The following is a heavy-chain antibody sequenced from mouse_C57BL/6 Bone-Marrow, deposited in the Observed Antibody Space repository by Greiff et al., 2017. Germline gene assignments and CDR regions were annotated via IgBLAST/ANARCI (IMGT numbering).Heavy chain of an antibody. V-gene: IGHV5-6*01. CDR1: GFTFSSYG. CDR3: ARRRGFAY. CDR2: ISSGGSYT. J-gene: IGHJ3*01. Sequence: EVQGVESGGDLVKPGGSLKLSCAASGFTFSSYGMSWVRQTPDKRLEWVATISSGGSYTYYPDSVKGRFTISRDNAKNSLYLQMSRLKSEDTAMYYCARRRGFAYWGQGTLVTVSA.